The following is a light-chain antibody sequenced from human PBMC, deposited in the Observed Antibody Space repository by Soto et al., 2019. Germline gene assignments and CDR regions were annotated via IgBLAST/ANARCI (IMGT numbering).Light chain of an antibody. CDR3: HQTYSTPRT. J-gene: IGKJ5*01. V-gene: IGKV1-39*01. CDR1: QGISSF. CDR2: AAS. Sequence: DIQMTQSPSSLSAYVGDRVTITCRASQGISSFLAWYQQKPGKAPKLLIYAASSLQSGVPSRFSGSGSGTDFTLTISSLQPEDFATYYCHQTYSTPRTFGQGTRLEIK.